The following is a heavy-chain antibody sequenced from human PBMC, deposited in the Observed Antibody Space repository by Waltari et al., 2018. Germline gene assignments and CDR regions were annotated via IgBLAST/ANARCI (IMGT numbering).Heavy chain of an antibody. Sequence: RQAPGKGLEWVGRVTKKVNSYTTEYAASVKGRFTISRDDSKNSLYLQMNSLKTEDTAVYYCARGANVDLSRYGMDVWGQGTTVTVSS. CDR3: ARGANVDLSRYGMDV. D-gene: IGHD2-8*01. CDR2: VTKKVNSYTT. V-gene: IGHV3-72*01. J-gene: IGHJ6*02.